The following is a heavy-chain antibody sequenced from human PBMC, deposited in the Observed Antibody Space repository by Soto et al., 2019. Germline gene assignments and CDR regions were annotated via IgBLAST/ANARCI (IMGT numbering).Heavy chain of an antibody. Sequence: RLACASSRVRFRTYWGNWVCQKTGKGLEWVAKINQDGSVKYDVDSVRGRFTISRDNAKNSLFLQMNSLRAEDTVLYYCMRLPSIDTREQGNRGQGTLV. CDR2: INQDGSVK. V-gene: IGHV3-7*01. D-gene: IGHD2-15*01. J-gene: IGHJ4*02. CDR3: MRLPSIDTREQGN. CDR1: RVRFRTYW.